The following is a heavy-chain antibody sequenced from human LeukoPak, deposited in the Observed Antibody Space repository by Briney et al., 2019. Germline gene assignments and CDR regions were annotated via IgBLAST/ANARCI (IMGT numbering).Heavy chain of an antibody. Sequence: GGSLRLSCAASGFTFDSYAISWVRQAPGKGLEWVSAVSRFGGTTYYADSAKGRFTISRDNSNNTVYLPMNSLRVGDTALYYCVKHVGSRWSNNRFDPWGQGTLVTVS. CDR2: VSRFGGTT. D-gene: IGHD6-13*01. CDR3: VKHVGSRWSNNRFDP. V-gene: IGHV3-23*01. CDR1: GFTFDSYA. J-gene: IGHJ5*02.